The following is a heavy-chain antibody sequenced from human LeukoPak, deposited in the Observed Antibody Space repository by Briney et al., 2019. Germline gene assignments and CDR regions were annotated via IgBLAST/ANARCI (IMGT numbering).Heavy chain of an antibody. D-gene: IGHD3-22*01. J-gene: IGHJ4*02. CDR1: GFTFDDYA. V-gene: IGHV3-9*01. Sequence: GRSLRLSCAASGFTFDDYAMHWVRQAPGKGLEWVSGISWNSGSIGYADSVKGRFTISRDNAKNSLYLQMNSLRAEVTALYYCAKDIDSWGQGTLVTVSS. CDR2: ISWNSGSI. CDR3: AKDIDS.